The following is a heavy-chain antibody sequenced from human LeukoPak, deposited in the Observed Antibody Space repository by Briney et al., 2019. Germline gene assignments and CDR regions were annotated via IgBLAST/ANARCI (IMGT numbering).Heavy chain of an antibody. CDR1: GXTFDDSA. CDR2: IRSRAIRYAS. J-gene: IGHJ4*02. CDR3: AREQVVGDFDY. D-gene: IGHD6-6*01. V-gene: IGHV3-73*01. Sequence: PXXXXTLSCAASGXTFDDSAVHWVRQASGKGLEWVGRIRSRAIRYASAYAASVKGRFTRSRDDSKNTAYLQMNSLTTEDTAVYYCAREQVVGDFDYWGQGTLVTVSS.